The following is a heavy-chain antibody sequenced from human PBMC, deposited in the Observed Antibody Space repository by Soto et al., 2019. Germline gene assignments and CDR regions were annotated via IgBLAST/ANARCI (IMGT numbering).Heavy chain of an antibody. Sequence: GGSLRLSCAASGFTFSNSWMSWVRQAPGKGLEWVANIKEDGSEIHYADSVKGRFTISRDNSKNTLYLQMNSLRAEDTAVYFCARDNDGAQFASSYNDLWGQGVLVTVSS. CDR3: ARDNDGAQFASSYNDL. CDR2: IKEDGSEI. V-gene: IGHV3-7*01. CDR1: GFTFSNSW. D-gene: IGHD6-6*01. J-gene: IGHJ5*02.